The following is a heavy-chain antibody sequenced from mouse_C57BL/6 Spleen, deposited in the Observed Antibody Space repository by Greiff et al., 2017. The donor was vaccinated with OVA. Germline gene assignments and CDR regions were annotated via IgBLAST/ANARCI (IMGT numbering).Heavy chain of an antibody. CDR3: AGFYDYDEGDWYFDV. J-gene: IGHJ1*03. Sequence: QVQLQQPGAELVRPGSSVKLSCKASGYTFTSYWMDWVKQRPGQGLEWIGNIYPSDSETHYNQKFKDKATLTVDKSSSTAYMQLSSLTSEDSAVYYCAGFYDYDEGDWYFDVWGTGTTVTVSS. CDR2: IYPSDSET. D-gene: IGHD2-4*01. CDR1: GYTFTSYW. V-gene: IGHV1-61*01.